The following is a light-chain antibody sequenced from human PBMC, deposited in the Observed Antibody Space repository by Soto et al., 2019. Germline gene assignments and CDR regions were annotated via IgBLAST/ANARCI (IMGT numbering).Light chain of an antibody. J-gene: IGKJ1*01. CDR1: QSISSY. CDR3: KQSYTTPRT. V-gene: IGKV1-39*01. Sequence: DIEMTQSPSSLSASVGDRVTITCRASQSISSYLNWYQQKPGNAPNLLIYAASTLQSGVPSRFSAYGSETDFTLTISNLQAEDFATYYCKQSYTTPRTFSQGTKVDIK. CDR2: AAS.